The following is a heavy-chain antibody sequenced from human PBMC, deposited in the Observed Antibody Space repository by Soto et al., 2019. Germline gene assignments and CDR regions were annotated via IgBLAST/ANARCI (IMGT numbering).Heavy chain of an antibody. CDR1: GFTFSSYG. Sequence: GGSLRLSCAASGFTFSSYGMHWVRQAPGKGLEWVAVIWYDGSNKYYADSVKGRFTISRDNSKNTLYLQMNSLRAEDTAVYYCARDQHVLLWLGELFDYWAQGTLVTVSS. V-gene: IGHV3-33*01. CDR3: ARDQHVLLWLGELFDY. J-gene: IGHJ4*02. D-gene: IGHD3-10*01. CDR2: IWYDGSNK.